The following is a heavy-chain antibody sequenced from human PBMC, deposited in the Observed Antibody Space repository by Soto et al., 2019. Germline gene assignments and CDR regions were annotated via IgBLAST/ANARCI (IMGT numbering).Heavy chain of an antibody. CDR1: AYTLTKYY. D-gene: IGHD3-9*01. V-gene: IGHV1-2*02. J-gene: IGHJ4*02. Sequence: VKDSWTTPAYTLTKYYVHWVRQAPGQGLAWVGWIDPNSGGTTYAREFRGRVTMTRDTSISTAYMALSRLSSDDTALYYCARSFYDLLTGFHYWGQGALVTVSS. CDR3: ARSFYDLLTGFHY. CDR2: IDPNSGGT.